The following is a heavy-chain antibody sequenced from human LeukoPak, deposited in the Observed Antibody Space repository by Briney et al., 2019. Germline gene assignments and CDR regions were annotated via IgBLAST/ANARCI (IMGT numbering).Heavy chain of an antibody. CDR1: GFTFNSYA. Sequence: GGSLRLSCAASGFTFNSYAMSGGRQAPGKGLEWVSGISWNSGSIGYADSVKGRFTISRDNSKNTVYLQVNSLRLEDTAVYYCATVFDPYGSGSLGYWGQGTLVTVSS. CDR2: ISWNSGSI. V-gene: IGHV3-23*01. J-gene: IGHJ4*02. D-gene: IGHD3-10*01. CDR3: ATVFDPYGSGSLGY.